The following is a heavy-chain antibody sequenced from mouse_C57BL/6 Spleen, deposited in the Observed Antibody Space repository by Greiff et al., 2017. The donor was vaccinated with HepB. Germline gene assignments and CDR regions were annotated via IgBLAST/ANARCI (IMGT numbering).Heavy chain of an antibody. J-gene: IGHJ2*01. CDR3: ASYYYGSSYEY. V-gene: IGHV3-6*01. CDR2: ISYDGSN. CDR1: GYSITSGYY. D-gene: IGHD1-1*01. Sequence: EVQLQESGPGLVKPSQSLSLTCSVTGYSITSGYYWNWIRQFPGNKLEWMGYISYDGSNNYNPSLKNRISITRDTSKNQFFLKLNSVTTEDTATYYCASYYYGSSYEYWGQGTTLTVSS.